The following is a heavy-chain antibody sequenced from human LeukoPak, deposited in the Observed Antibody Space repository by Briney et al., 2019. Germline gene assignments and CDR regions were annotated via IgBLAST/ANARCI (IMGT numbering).Heavy chain of an antibody. CDR3: ARSRTIAVAGSIGY. Sequence: ASVKVSCKASGYTFTSYDINWVRQATGQGLEWMGWMNPNSGNTGYAQKFQGRVTMTRNTSISTAYMELSSLRSEDTAVYYCARSRTIAVAGSIGYWGQGTLVTVSS. CDR1: GYTFTSYD. V-gene: IGHV1-8*01. D-gene: IGHD6-19*01. J-gene: IGHJ4*02. CDR2: MNPNSGNT.